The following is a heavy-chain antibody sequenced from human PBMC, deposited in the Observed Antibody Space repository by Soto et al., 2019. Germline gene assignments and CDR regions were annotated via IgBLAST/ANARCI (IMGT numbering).Heavy chain of an antibody. CDR2: ISWNSGSI. CDR1: GFTFDDYA. D-gene: IGHD4-17*01. CDR3: AKDKMGGDYGFDY. J-gene: IGHJ4*02. V-gene: IGHV3-9*01. Sequence: GGSLRLSCAASGFTFDDYAMHWVRQAPGKGLEWVSGISWNSGSIGYADSVKGRFTISRDNAKNSLYLQMNSLRAEDTALYYCAKDKMGGDYGFDYWGQGTLVTVSS.